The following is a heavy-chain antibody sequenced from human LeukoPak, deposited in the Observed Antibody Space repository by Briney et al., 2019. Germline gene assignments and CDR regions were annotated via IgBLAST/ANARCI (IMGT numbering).Heavy chain of an antibody. CDR3: ARDPAGAGIYYDY. V-gene: IGHV3-48*01. CDR1: GFTFSAYS. D-gene: IGHD6-19*01. J-gene: IGHJ4*02. Sequence: GGSLRLSCAAAGFTFSAYSMNWVRQAPGKGLEWVSYISSGSSSIYYADSVKGRFTISRDNAKYSLYLQMNSLRAADTAVYYCARDPAGAGIYYDYWGQGTLVTVSS. CDR2: ISSGSSSI.